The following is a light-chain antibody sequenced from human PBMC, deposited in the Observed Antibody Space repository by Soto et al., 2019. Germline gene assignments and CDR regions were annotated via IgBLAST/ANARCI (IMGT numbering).Light chain of an antibody. CDR3: QSYDSSLSGVV. CDR1: SSNIGGGYD. V-gene: IGLV1-40*01. J-gene: IGLJ2*01. CDR2: GNS. Sequence: QSVLTQPPSVSGAPGQRVTISCTGSSSNIGGGYDVHWYQQLPGKAPKLLIYGNSNRPSGVPDRFSGSKSGTSASLPITGXXXXXXXXYXCQSYDSSLSGVVFGGGTKLTV.